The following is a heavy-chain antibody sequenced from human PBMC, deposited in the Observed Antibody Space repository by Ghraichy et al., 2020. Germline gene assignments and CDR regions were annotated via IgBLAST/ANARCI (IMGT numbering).Heavy chain of an antibody. CDR2: INHSGST. Sequence: SQTLSLTCAVYGGSFNGYYWSWIRQPPGKGLEWIGEINHSGSTNYNPSLKSRVTISVDTSKNQFSLKLSSVTAADTAVYYCARIGGSMVQGVIGYWGQGTLVTVSS. J-gene: IGHJ4*02. CDR3: ARIGGSMVQGVIGY. D-gene: IGHD3-10*01. V-gene: IGHV4-34*01. CDR1: GGSFNGYY.